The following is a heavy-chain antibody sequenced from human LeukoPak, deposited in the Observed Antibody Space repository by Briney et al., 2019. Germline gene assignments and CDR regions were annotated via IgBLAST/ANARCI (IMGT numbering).Heavy chain of an antibody. D-gene: IGHD3-16*01. CDR2: IYYSGST. CDR1: GASIIDSY. CDR3: ARRKGASLDY. Sequence: PSETLSLTCTVSGASIIDSYWSWIRQPAGKGLEWIGYIYYSGSTNYNPSLKSRVTISVDTSKNQFSLKLSSVTAADTAVYYCARRKGASLDYWGQGTLVTVSS. V-gene: IGHV4-59*08. J-gene: IGHJ4*02.